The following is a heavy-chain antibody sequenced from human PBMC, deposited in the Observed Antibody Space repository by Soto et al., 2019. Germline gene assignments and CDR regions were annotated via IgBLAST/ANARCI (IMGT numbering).Heavy chain of an antibody. J-gene: IGHJ5*02. CDR2: IYHSGRT. Sequence: PSETRSLTCAVSGYSISSGYYWGWIRPPPVKGLEWIGSIYHSGRTYYNPSLKSRVTISVDTSKNQFSLKLSSVTAADTAVYYCARSPLGRQPSNWFDPWGQGTLVTVSS. V-gene: IGHV4-38-2*01. CDR1: GYSISSGYY. CDR3: ARSPLGRQPSNWFDP. D-gene: IGHD1-1*01.